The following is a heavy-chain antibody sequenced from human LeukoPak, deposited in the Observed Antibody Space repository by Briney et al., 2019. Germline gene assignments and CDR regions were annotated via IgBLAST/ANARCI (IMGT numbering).Heavy chain of an antibody. J-gene: IGHJ4*02. CDR1: GFTFSSYA. CDR3: ASGVVVPAAFDY. Sequence: GGSLRLSCAASGFTFSSYAMHWVRQAPGKGLEYVSAISSNGGSTYYANSVKGRFTISRDNSKNTLYLQMGSLRAEDMAVYYCASGVVVPAAFDYWSQGTLVTVSS. CDR2: ISSNGGST. V-gene: IGHV3-64*01. D-gene: IGHD2-2*01.